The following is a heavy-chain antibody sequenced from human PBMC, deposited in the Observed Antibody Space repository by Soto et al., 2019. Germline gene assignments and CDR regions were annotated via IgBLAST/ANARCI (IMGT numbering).Heavy chain of an antibody. D-gene: IGHD4-4*01. CDR1: GFTFSSAA. V-gene: IGHV1-58*01. Sequence: SVKVSCKTSGFTFSSAAVHWVRQARGHRLQWIGWIDVGSANANYAQMLQERVTVSRDNFQNTLYLQMHSLRAEDTAVYYCAKDPDYTTGWAFLNTFDPWGQGTQVTVSS. J-gene: IGHJ5*02. CDR3: AKDPDYTTGWAFLNTFDP. CDR2: IDVGSANA.